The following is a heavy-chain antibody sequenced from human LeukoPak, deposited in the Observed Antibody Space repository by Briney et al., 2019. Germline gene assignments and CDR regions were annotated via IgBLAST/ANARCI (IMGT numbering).Heavy chain of an antibody. Sequence: GGSLRLSCTASGFTFSSCGIHWVRQAPGKGLEWVSGIYGGGSGSTFYAESVKGRFTISRDNSKNTLYLQMNSLRDEDTAIYYCAKDFTPDGIWDIDYWGRGTLITVSS. CDR2: IYGGGSGST. CDR1: GFTFSSCG. D-gene: IGHD1-14*01. J-gene: IGHJ4*02. CDR3: AKDFTPDGIWDIDY. V-gene: IGHV3-23*01.